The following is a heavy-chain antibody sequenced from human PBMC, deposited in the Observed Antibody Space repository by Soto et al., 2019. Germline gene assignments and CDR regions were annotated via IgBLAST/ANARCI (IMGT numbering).Heavy chain of an antibody. CDR1: GFTFSSYW. CDR2: IKQDGSEK. V-gene: IGHV3-7*01. CDR3: ARSRPIAAAGTNYYYVMDV. J-gene: IGHJ6*02. Sequence: PGGSLRLSCAASGFTFSSYWMSWVRQAPGKGLEWVANIKQDGSEKYYVDSVKGRFTISRDNAKNSLYLQMNSLRAEDTAVYYCARSRPIAAAGTNYYYVMDVWGQGTTVTVSS. D-gene: IGHD6-13*01.